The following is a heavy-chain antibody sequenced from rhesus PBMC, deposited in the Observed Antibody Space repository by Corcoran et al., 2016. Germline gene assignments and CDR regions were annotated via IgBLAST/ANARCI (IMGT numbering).Heavy chain of an antibody. Sequence: QVQLQESGPGLVKPLETLSLTCAVSGGSISSHYWSWIRQAPGKGREWIGYIYGSRRSNNYHPSLKSRVTRSVETAKNQLSLKRSSVTAADTAVYYCARLRGNYGWYFDIWGPGTPITISS. CDR3: ARLRGNYGWYFDI. J-gene: IGHJ2*01. CDR1: GGSISSHY. CDR2: IYGSRRSN. D-gene: IGHD4-17*01. V-gene: IGHV4S11*01.